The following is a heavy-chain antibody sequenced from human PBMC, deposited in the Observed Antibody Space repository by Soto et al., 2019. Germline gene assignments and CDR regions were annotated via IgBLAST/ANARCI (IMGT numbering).Heavy chain of an antibody. V-gene: IGHV1-2*04. CDR2: INPNSGGT. J-gene: IGHJ4*02. CDR1: GYTFSGYT. D-gene: IGHD2-21*02. CDR3: ARDSSRRLSYFDY. Sequence: GASVKVSCKASGYTFSGYTINWVRQAPGQGLEWMGWINPNSGGTNYAQKFQGWVTMTRDTSISTAYMELSRLRSDDTAVYYCARDSSRRLSYFDYWGQGTLVTSPQ.